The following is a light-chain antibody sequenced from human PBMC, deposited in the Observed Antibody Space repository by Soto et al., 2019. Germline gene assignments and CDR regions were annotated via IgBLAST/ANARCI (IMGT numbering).Light chain of an antibody. CDR1: QSVTSN. CDR2: AAS. CDR3: QQYNNCPPIT. V-gene: IGKV3D-15*01. Sequence: EIVLTQSPDTLAVSPGEVATLSCWASQSVTSNLAWYQQKRGQAPRLLIYAASTRATGVPARFSGSGSGTEFTLTISSLQSEDFAVYYCQQYNNCPPITFGQGTRLEMK. J-gene: IGKJ5*01.